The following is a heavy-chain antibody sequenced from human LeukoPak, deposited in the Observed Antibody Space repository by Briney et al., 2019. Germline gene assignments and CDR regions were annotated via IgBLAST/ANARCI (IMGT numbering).Heavy chain of an antibody. Sequence: SETLSLTCAVYGGSFSGYYWSWIRQPPGKGLEWIGEINHSGSTNYNPSLKSRVTISVDTSKNQFSLKLSSVTAADTAVYYCARGRAYCSSTSCYTGLFYYYYYMDVWGKGTTVTVSS. CDR3: ARGRAYCSSTSCYTGLFYYYYYMDV. D-gene: IGHD2-2*02. V-gene: IGHV4-34*01. J-gene: IGHJ6*03. CDR2: INHSGST. CDR1: GGSFSGYY.